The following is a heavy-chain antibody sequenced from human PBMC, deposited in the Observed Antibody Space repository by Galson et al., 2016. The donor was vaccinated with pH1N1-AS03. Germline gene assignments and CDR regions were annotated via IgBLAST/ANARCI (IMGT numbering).Heavy chain of an antibody. CDR3: ARGNPNPNFAIWYQHDYGMDV. CDR2: ISNDGRNV. J-gene: IGHJ6*02. V-gene: IGHV3-74*01. D-gene: IGHD2-2*01. Sequence: SLRLSCAASGFTFSMSYIHWVRQAPGKGLEWVSRISNDGRNVRYADFGKGRFAVSRDNAKNTVFLQMNSLRADDTAVYFCARGNPNPNFAIWYQHDYGMDVWGQGTTVTVSS. CDR1: GFTFSMSY.